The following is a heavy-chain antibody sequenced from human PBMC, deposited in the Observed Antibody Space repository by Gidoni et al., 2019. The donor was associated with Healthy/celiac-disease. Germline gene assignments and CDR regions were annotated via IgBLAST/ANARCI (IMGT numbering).Heavy chain of an antibody. CDR3: ARESREYYYDSSGYWPFFDY. Sequence: QVQLVESGGGVVQPGRCLRLSCAASGFTFSSYGMHWVRQAPGKGLEWVAVIWYDGSNKYYADSVKGRFTISRDNSKNTLYLQMNSLRAEDTAVYYCARESREYYYDSSGYWPFFDYWGQGTLVTVSS. CDR2: IWYDGSNK. V-gene: IGHV3-33*01. J-gene: IGHJ4*02. CDR1: GFTFSSYG. D-gene: IGHD3-22*01.